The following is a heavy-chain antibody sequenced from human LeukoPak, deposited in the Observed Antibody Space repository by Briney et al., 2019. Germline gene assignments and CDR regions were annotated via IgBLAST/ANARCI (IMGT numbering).Heavy chain of an antibody. CDR2: INPNSGGT. CDR3: ARGGDYYESSGYYPEY. Sequence: ASVKVSCKASGYTFTGYYIHWVRQAPGQGLEWVGWINPNSGGTNYAQKFQGRVTMTRDTSISTAYMELRRLRSDDTAVFYCARGGDYYESSGYYPEYWGQGTLVTVSS. V-gene: IGHV1-2*02. D-gene: IGHD3-22*01. J-gene: IGHJ4*02. CDR1: GYTFTGYY.